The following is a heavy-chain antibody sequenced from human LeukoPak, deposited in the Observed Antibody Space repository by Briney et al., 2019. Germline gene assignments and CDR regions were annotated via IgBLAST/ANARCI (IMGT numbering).Heavy chain of an antibody. CDR3: ARVTSHAAVYYYDSSGYYYSRNWFDP. V-gene: IGHV4-61*02. D-gene: IGHD3-22*01. Sequence: ASETLSLTCTVSGGSISSGSYYWSWIRQPAGKGLEWIGRIYTSGSTNYNPSLKSRVTISVDTSKNQFSLKLSSVTAADTAVYYCARVTSHAAVYYYDSSGYYYSRNWFDPWGQGTLVTVSS. CDR1: GGSISSGSYY. CDR2: IYTSGST. J-gene: IGHJ5*02.